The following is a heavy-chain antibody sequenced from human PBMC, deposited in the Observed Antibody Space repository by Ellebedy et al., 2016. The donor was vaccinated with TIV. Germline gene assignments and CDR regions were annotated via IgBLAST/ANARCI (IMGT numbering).Heavy chain of an antibody. J-gene: IGHJ4*02. CDR1: GFTFSTYG. Sequence: GESLKISXVASGFTFSTYGMHWVRQAPGKGLEWVSSISSSSTYIYYADSVKGRFTISRDNAKSSLYLQMNSLRAEDTAVYYCARLKGINAATRIDYWGQGSLVTVSS. D-gene: IGHD1-20*01. CDR3: ARLKGINAATRIDY. V-gene: IGHV3-21*01. CDR2: ISSSSTYI.